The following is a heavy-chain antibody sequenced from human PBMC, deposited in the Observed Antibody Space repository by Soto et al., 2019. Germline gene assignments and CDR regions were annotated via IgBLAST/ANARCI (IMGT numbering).Heavy chain of an antibody. D-gene: IGHD3-10*01. CDR3: AKDSGLWFGELLYSWGFDY. J-gene: IGHJ4*02. V-gene: IGHV3-23*01. CDR1: GFTFSSYA. Sequence: EVQLLESGGGLVQPGGSLRLSCAASGFTFSSYAMSWVRQAPGKGLEWVSAISGSGGSTYYADSVKGRFTISRDNSKNTLYLQMNSLRAEDTAVYYCAKDSGLWFGELLYSWGFDYWGQGTLVTVSS. CDR2: ISGSGGST.